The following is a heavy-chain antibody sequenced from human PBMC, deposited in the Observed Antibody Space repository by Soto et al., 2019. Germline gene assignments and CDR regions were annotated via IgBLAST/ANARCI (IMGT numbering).Heavy chain of an antibody. D-gene: IGHD1-26*01. J-gene: IGHJ4*02. CDR2: IYYSGST. Sequence: PSETLSLTCTVSGGSISSSSYYWGWIRQPPGKGLEWIGSIYYSGSTYYNPSLKSRVTISVDTSKNQFSLKLSSVTAADTAVYYCASSIVGAYDYWGQGXLVTVYS. V-gene: IGHV4-39*01. CDR3: ASSIVGAYDY. CDR1: GGSISSSSYY.